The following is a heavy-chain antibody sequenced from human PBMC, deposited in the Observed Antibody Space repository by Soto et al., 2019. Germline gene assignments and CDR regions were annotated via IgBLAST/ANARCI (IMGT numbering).Heavy chain of an antibody. CDR3: ARARVSGPYYYYYGMDV. CDR1: GGTFSSYS. D-gene: IGHD2-8*01. J-gene: IGHJ6*02. Sequence: SVKVSCKASGGTFSSYSISWVLQAPGEGLEWMGGIIPIFGTANYAQKFQGRVTITADKSTSTAYMELSSLRSEDTAVYYCARARVSGPYYYYYGMDVWGQGTTVTVSS. V-gene: IGHV1-69*06. CDR2: IIPIFGTA.